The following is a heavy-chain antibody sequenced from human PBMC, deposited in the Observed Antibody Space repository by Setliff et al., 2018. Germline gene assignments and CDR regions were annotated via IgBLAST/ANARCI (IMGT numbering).Heavy chain of an antibody. Sequence: SETLSLTCTVSGASISSSSYYWAWIRQPPGRGLELIGSIFYGGSTNYNPSLKSRVTISVDKSKNQFSLKLSSVTAADTAVYYCARLYIVVVVAATPAWFDPWGQGTLVTVSS. D-gene: IGHD2-15*01. J-gene: IGHJ5*02. CDR2: IFYGGST. V-gene: IGHV4-39*07. CDR3: ARLYIVVVVAATPAWFDP. CDR1: GASISSSSYY.